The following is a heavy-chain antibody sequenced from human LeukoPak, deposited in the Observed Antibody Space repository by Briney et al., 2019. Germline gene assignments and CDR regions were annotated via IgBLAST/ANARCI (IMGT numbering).Heavy chain of an antibody. J-gene: IGHJ4*02. Sequence: GESLKISXKGSGYSFTSYWIGWVRQMPGKGLEWMGIIYPGDSDTRYSPSFQGQVTISADKSISTAYLQWSSLKASDTAMYYCARPRRWLQSGNYYFDYWGQGTLVTVSS. CDR1: GYSFTSYW. V-gene: IGHV5-51*01. CDR3: ARPRRWLQSGNYYFDY. D-gene: IGHD5-24*01. CDR2: IYPGDSDT.